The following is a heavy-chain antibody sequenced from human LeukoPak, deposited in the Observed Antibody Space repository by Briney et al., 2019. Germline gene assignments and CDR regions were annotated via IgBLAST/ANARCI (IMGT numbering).Heavy chain of an antibody. V-gene: IGHV4-39*07. D-gene: IGHD3-3*01. CDR1: GGSISSSSYY. CDR3: ATGFVGVDRGDAFDI. CDR2: IYYSGST. J-gene: IGHJ3*02. Sequence: SETLSLTRTVSGGSISSSSYYWGWIRQPPGKGLEWIGSIYYSGSTYYNPSLKSRVTISVDTSKNQFSLKLSSVTAADTAVYYCATGFVGVDRGDAFDIWGQGTMVTVSS.